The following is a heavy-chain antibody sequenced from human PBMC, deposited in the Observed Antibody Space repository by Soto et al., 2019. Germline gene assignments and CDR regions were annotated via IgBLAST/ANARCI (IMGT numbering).Heavy chain of an antibody. CDR1: GYTFTSYG. CDR2: ISAYNGNT. CDR3: ARAVPPGAYQLKHGDWFDP. Sequence: ASVKVSCKASGYTFTSYGISWVRQAPGQGLEWMGWISAYNGNTNYAQKLQGRVTMTTDTSTSTAYMELRSLRSDDTAVYYCARAVPPGAYQLKHGDWFDPWGQGTLVTVSS. D-gene: IGHD2-2*01. V-gene: IGHV1-18*04. J-gene: IGHJ5*02.